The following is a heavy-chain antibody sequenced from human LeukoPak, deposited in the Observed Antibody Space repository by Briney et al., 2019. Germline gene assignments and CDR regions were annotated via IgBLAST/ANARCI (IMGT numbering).Heavy chain of an antibody. Sequence: GRSLRLSCTASGFTFGDYAMSWVRQAPGKGREWVGFIRSKAYGGTTEYAASVKGRFTISRDDSKSIAYLQMNSLKTEDTAVYYCARTVTTGWGYYYGMDVWGQGTTVTVSS. CDR2: IRSKAYGGTT. CDR3: ARTVTTGWGYYYGMDV. V-gene: IGHV3-49*04. D-gene: IGHD4-11*01. CDR1: GFTFGDYA. J-gene: IGHJ6*02.